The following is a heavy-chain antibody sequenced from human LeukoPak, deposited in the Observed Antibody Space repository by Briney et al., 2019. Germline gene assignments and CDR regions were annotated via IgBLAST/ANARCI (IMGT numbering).Heavy chain of an antibody. J-gene: IGHJ4*02. V-gene: IGHV4-34*01. CDR2: INHSGST. CDR3: ARGSRGYSGYAVGKLDY. CDR1: GGSFSGYY. D-gene: IGHD5-12*01. Sequence: SETLSLTCAVYGGSFSGYYWGWIRQPPGKGLEWIGEINHSGSTNYNPSLKSRVTISVDTSKNQFSLKLSSVTAADTAVYYCARGSRGYSGYAVGKLDYWGQGTLVTVSS.